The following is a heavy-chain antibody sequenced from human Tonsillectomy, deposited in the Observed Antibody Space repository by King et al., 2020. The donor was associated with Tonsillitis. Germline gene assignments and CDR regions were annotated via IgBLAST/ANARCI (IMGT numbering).Heavy chain of an antibody. CDR1: GFTFSSYA. CDR2: ISYDGSNK. D-gene: IGHD3-10*01. J-gene: IGHJ4*02. V-gene: IGHV3-30-3*01. Sequence: VQLVESGGGVVQPGRSLRLSCAASGFTFSSYAMHWVRQAPGKGLEWVAIISYDGSNKYYADSVKGRFTISRDNSKNTLYLQMNSLRAEDTAVYYCARDPSTMVRGVIRQSPFDYWGQGTLVTVSS. CDR3: ARDPSTMVRGVIRQSPFDY.